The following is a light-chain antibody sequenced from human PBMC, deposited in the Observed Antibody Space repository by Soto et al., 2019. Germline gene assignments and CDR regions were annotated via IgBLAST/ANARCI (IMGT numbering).Light chain of an antibody. Sequence: QSVLTQPPSASGTPGQRVTISCSGSSSNIGSNTVNWYQQLPGTAPKLLIHSNNQRPSGVPGRFSCSKSGTSASLAISGLQSEDEADYYCAAWDDSSWVFGGGTKLTVL. CDR2: SNN. V-gene: IGLV1-44*01. CDR3: AAWDDSSWV. J-gene: IGLJ3*02. CDR1: SSNIGSNT.